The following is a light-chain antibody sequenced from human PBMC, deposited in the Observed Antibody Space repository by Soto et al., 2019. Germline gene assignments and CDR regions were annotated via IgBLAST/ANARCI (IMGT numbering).Light chain of an antibody. V-gene: IGLV2-11*01. CDR2: DVT. Sequence: QSVLTQPRSVSGSPGQSVTVPCTGTSRDVGIYNYVSWYQQRPGTAPKVMIYDVTKRPSGVPDRFSGSKSANTASLTISGLQADDEADYYCCSYAGNYTLLFGGGTKVTVL. CDR1: SRDVGIYNY. J-gene: IGLJ2*01. CDR3: CSYAGNYTLL.